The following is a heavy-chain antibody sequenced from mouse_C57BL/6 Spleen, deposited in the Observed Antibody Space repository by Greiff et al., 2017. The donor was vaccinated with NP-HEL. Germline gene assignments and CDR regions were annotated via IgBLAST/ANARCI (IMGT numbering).Heavy chain of an antibody. Sequence: QVQLQQPGAELVKPGASVKLSCKASGYTFTSYWMQWVKQRPGQGLEWIGEIDASDSYTNYNQKFKGKATLTVDTSSSTAYMQLSSLTSEDSAVYYCARVGALYSNYAYWGQGTTLTVSS. CDR3: ARVGALYSNYAY. J-gene: IGHJ2*01. D-gene: IGHD2-5*01. CDR2: IDASDSYT. V-gene: IGHV1-50*01. CDR1: GYTFTSYW.